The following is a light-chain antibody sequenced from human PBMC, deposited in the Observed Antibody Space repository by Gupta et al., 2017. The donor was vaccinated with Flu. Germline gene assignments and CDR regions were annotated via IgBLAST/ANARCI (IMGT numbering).Light chain of an antibody. CDR3: SSYTSSSTLGV. CDR2: EVS. J-gene: IGLJ1*01. V-gene: IGLV2-14*01. CDR1: SSDVGGYNY. Sequence: QSALTQPASVSGSPGQSITISCTGTSSDVGGYNYVSWYQQHPGKAPKLMIYEVSNRPSGVSNRFSGSKSGNTASLTISGLQAEDEADYYCSSYTSSSTLGVFGTGTKVTAL.